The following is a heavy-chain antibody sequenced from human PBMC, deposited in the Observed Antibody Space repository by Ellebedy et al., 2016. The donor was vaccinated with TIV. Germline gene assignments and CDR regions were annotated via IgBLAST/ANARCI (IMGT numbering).Heavy chain of an antibody. CDR2: IWYDGSNK. J-gene: IGHJ6*02. CDR3: ARDLGYSYGYYGMDV. D-gene: IGHD5-18*01. Sequence: GESLKISCAASGITFSSYGMHWVRQAPGKGLEWVAVIWYDGSNKYYADSVKGRFTISRDNSENTLYLQMNSLRAEDTAVYYCARDLGYSYGYYGMDVWGQGTTVTVSS. CDR1: GITFSSYG. V-gene: IGHV3-33*01.